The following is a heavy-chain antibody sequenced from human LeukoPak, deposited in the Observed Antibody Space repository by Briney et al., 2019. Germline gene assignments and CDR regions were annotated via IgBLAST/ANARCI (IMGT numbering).Heavy chain of an antibody. CDR1: GFTVSSNY. J-gene: IGHJ4*02. Sequence: GGSLRLSCAASGFTVSSNYMSWVRQAPGKGLEWVSVIYSGGSTYYADSVKGRFAISRDNSKNTLYLQMNSLRAEDTAVYYCARARAGAGTFFFDYWGQGTLVTVSS. V-gene: IGHV3-53*01. CDR3: ARARAGAGTFFFDY. CDR2: IYSGGST. D-gene: IGHD6-13*01.